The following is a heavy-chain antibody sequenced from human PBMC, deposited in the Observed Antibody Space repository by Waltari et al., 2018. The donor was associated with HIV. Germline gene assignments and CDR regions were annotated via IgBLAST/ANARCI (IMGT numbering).Heavy chain of an antibody. V-gene: IGHV4-39*01. CDR2: IYYSGST. Sequence: QLQLQESGPGLVKPSETLSLTCTVSGGSISSSSYYWGWLRQPPGKGLEWIGIIYYSGSTYYNPSLKSRVTISVDTSKNQFSLKLSSVTAADTAVYYCARHYPSIAAAGTCFDYWGQGTLVTVSS. D-gene: IGHD6-13*01. CDR3: ARHYPSIAAAGTCFDY. CDR1: GGSISSSSYY. J-gene: IGHJ4*02.